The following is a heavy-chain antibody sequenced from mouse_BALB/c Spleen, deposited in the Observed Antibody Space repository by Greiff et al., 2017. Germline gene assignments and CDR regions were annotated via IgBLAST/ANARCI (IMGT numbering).Heavy chain of an antibody. CDR1: GYSITGDF. J-gene: IGHJ4*01. Sequence: EVQLQQSGPELVKPGASVKISCTASGYSITGDFMNWVMQSHGKSLEWIGRINPYNGDTFYNQKFKDKATLTADKSSSTAYMQLSSLTSEDSAVYYCERQGITSVVATGLGAMDYWGQGTSVTVSS. CDR3: ERQGITSVVATGLGAMDY. D-gene: IGHD1-1*01. CDR2: INPYNGDT. V-gene: IGHV1-20*01.